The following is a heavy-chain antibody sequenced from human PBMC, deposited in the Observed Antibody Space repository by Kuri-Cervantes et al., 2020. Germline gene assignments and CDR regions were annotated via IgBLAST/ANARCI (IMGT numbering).Heavy chain of an antibody. CDR1: GFSISSCS. J-gene: IGHJ4*02. V-gene: IGHV3-23*01. CDR3: ATVNWESRFYND. D-gene: IGHD7-27*01. CDR2: INGIGNT. Sequence: GESLKISCAAPGFSISSCSLSWVRRAPGKGLEWVSAINGIGNTFYADFVKGRFTVSRDSSKNTLYLEMNSLRVEDTAVYYCATVNWESRFYNDWGQGTLVTVSS.